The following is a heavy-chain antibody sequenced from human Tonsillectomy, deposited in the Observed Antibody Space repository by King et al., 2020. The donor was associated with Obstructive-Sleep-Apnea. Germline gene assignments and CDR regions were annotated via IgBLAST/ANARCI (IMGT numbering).Heavy chain of an antibody. CDR1: GFTFSSYS. D-gene: IGHD4-17*01. V-gene: IGHV3-21*01. CDR3: ARDNGDYLEY. Sequence: VQLVESGGGLVKPGGSLRLSCAASGFTFSSYSMNWVRQAPGKGLDGVSSISSSSTYIHYADSMEGRFTISRDNAKNSLYLQMNSLRAEDTAVYYCARDNGDYLEYWGQGTLVTVSS. J-gene: IGHJ4*02. CDR2: ISSSSTYI.